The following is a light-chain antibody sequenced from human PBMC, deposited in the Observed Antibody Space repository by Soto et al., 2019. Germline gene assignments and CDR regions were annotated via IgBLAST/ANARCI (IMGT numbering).Light chain of an antibody. J-gene: IGKJ1*01. Sequence: EMVVRQPPSTLSVSPGETAALSCRASQSVSSNLAWYQQKPGQAPRLLIYAASTRATGIPDRFSGSASGTDFTLTISRLEPEDFAVYYCQQYGRSGTFGQGTKVDIK. CDR3: QQYGRSGT. CDR1: QSVSSN. V-gene: IGKV3-20*01. CDR2: AAS.